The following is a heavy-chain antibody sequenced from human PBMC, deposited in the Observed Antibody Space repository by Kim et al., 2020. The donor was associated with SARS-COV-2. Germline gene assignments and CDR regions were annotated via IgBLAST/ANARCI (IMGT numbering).Heavy chain of an antibody. V-gene: IGHV4-39*01. CDR1: GDSISAETYY. CDR3: ARRKQSLDYFRP. CDR2: IHYTGVP. D-gene: IGHD4-17*01. J-gene: IGHJ5*02. Sequence: SETLSLTCAVSGDSISAETYYWDFIRQPPGKGLEWIGSIHYTGVPYYNPTLETRVTISVDTYNNQFSLRLTSLIAADTAVYYCARRKQSLDYFRPWGQG.